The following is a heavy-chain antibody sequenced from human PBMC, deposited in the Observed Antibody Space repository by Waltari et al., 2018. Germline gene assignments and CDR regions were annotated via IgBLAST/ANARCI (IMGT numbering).Heavy chain of an antibody. CDR2: IHPSGTS. CDR1: GGSITPATW. Sequence: QVQLQESGPGLVKPSGTLSLTCAVSGGSITPATWWNWVRQPPGKGPEWIAEIHPSGTSNYNPSLQSRVSLSVDKSKNEFSLSLTSVTAADTAVYYCATVRQSCSTSSCYFEIWGQGTMVTVSS. CDR3: ATVRQSCSTSSCYFEI. D-gene: IGHD2-2*01. V-gene: IGHV4-4*02. J-gene: IGHJ3*02.